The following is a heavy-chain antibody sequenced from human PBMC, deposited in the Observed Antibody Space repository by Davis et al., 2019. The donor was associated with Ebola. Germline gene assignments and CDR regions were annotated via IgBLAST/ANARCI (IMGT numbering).Heavy chain of an antibody. CDR2: IKQDGSEK. J-gene: IGHJ4*02. CDR1: GFTFSSNW. CDR3: ARDLLAGTADY. Sequence: GGSLRLSCAASGFTFSSNWMSWVRQAPGKGLEWVADIKQDGSEKYYVDSVRGRFTVSRDNAKNSLYLQMNSLTAEDTAVYYCARDLLAGTADYWGQGTLVTVSS. D-gene: IGHD6-13*01. V-gene: IGHV3-7*03.